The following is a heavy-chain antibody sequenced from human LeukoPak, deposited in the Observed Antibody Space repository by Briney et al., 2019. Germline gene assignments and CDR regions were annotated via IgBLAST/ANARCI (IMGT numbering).Heavy chain of an antibody. CDR3: ARAGYNSGWYEVDY. Sequence: GESLKISCKGSGYSFTNYWIGWVRQMPGEGLEWIGIIYPGDSDTRYSPSFQGQVTISADKSISTAYLQWSSLKASDTAMYYCARAGYNSGWYEVDYWGQGTLVTVSS. CDR2: IYPGDSDT. CDR1: GYSFTNYW. J-gene: IGHJ4*02. D-gene: IGHD6-19*01. V-gene: IGHV5-51*01.